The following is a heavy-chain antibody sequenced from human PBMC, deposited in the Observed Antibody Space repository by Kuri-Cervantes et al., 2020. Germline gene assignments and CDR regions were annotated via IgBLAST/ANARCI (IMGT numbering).Heavy chain of an antibody. CDR1: GYTFTSYG. CDR2: ISAYNSNT. CDR3: ARDQTRSYWGGAGFDY. D-gene: IGHD1-26*01. Sequence: ASVKVSCKASGYTFTSYGISWVRQAPGQGLEWMGWISAYNSNTNYAQKLQGRVTMTTDASTSTAYMELRSLRSDDTAVYYCARDQTRSYWGGAGFDYWGQGTLVTVSS. V-gene: IGHV1-18*01. J-gene: IGHJ4*02.